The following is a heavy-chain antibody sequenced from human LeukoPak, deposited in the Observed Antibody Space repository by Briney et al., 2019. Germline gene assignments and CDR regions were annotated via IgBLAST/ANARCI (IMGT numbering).Heavy chain of an antibody. J-gene: IGHJ4*02. CDR3: AGYGPGWYVVG. CDR2: MYSTGA. V-gene: IGHV4-39*01. Sequence: SETLSLTCTVPGDSIKKSHYNWGWIRQPPGEGLEWIGTMYSTGAYHKASLKSRVTISVDTTKNQFSLKLSSVTAADTAMYFCAGYGPGWYVVGWGQGTLVTVFS. CDR1: GDSIKKSHYN. D-gene: IGHD6-19*01.